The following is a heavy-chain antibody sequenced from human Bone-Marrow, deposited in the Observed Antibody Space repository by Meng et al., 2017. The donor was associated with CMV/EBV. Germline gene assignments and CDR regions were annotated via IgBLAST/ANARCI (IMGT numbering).Heavy chain of an antibody. J-gene: IGHJ4*02. Sequence: GGSLRLSCAASGFTFSSYEMNWVRQAPGKGLEWVSYISSSITIYYADSVKGGCTISRDNSKNSLYLQMNSMRAEDTALYYCSKDKREGYNFGNPDYWGQGTLVTVSS. CDR3: SKDKREGYNFGNPDY. CDR1: GFTFSSYE. CDR2: ISSSITI. D-gene: IGHD5-24*01. V-gene: IGHV3-48*03.